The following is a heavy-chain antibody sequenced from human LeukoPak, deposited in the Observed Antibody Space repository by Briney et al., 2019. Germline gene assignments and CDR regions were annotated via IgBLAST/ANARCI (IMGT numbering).Heavy chain of an antibody. Sequence: SSETLSLTCSVSGVSINSHYWSWLRQPPGKRLEWLGYIFNTGNTNYNPSLASRVTMSVDTSRAQFFLRLSPVTAADTAIYCCASRPADTTWYGVFDYWGQGTLVTVSS. CDR1: GVSINSHY. CDR2: IFNTGNT. J-gene: IGHJ4*02. V-gene: IGHV4-59*11. D-gene: IGHD3-10*01. CDR3: ASRPADTTWYGVFDY.